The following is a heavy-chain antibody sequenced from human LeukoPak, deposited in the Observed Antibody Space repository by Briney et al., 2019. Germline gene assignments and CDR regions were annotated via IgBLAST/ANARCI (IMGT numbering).Heavy chain of an antibody. V-gene: IGHV3-74*01. CDR1: GFTFSTYW. CDR2: IKSDGST. D-gene: IGHD3-3*01. CDR3: TRAPSEIGGYYPEYFRH. Sequence: GGSLRLSCAASGFTFSTYWMHWVRQAPGKGLVWVSRIKSDGSTNYADSVKGRFTISRDNAKNTLSLQMNSLRPEDTGVYYCTRAPSEIGGYYPEYFRHWGQGTLVTVSS. J-gene: IGHJ1*01.